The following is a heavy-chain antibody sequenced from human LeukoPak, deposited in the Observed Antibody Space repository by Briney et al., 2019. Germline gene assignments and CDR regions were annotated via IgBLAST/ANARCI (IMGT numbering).Heavy chain of an antibody. D-gene: IGHD3-22*01. V-gene: IGHV3-74*01. J-gene: IGHJ4*02. CDR1: GFTFSSFW. CDR3: AKGRAGNYYYDSSGY. CDR2: INGDGSGT. Sequence: PGGSLRLSCAASGFTFSSFWMHWVRQAPGKGLVWVSRINGDGSGTNYAASVKGRFTISRDNSKNTLYLQMNSLRAEDTAVYYCAKGRAGNYYYDSSGYWGQGTLVTVSS.